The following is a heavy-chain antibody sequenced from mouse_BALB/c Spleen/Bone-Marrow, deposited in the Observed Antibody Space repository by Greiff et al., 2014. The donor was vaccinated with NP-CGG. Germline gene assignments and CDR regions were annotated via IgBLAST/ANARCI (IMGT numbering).Heavy chain of an antibody. D-gene: IGHD4-1*01. Sequence: VQLQQSGAELVRPGSSVKISCKASGYAFSSYWMNWVKQRPGQGLEWIGQIYPGDGDTNYNGNFKDKATLTTDKSSITAYMQLSSLTSEDSAVYFCARGGRLTGYYFDYWGQGTTLTVSS. CDR2: IYPGDGDT. CDR1: GYAFSSYW. V-gene: IGHV1-80*01. J-gene: IGHJ2*01. CDR3: ARGGRLTGYYFDY.